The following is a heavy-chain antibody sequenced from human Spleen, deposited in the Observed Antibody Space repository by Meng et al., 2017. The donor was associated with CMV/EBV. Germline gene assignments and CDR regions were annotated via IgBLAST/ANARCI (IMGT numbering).Heavy chain of an antibody. CDR3: LPPGQVGIVVVPAAKTDVDY. D-gene: IGHD2-2*01. V-gene: IGHV1-24*01. Sequence: ASVKVSCKVSGYTLTGLSRHWVRQAPGKGLEWMGGFDPEDGETIYAQKFQGRVTMTEDTSTDTAYMELSSLRSEDTAVFQRLPPGQVGIVVVPAAKTDVDYWGQGTLVTVSS. CDR2: FDPEDGET. CDR1: GYTLTGLS. J-gene: IGHJ4*02.